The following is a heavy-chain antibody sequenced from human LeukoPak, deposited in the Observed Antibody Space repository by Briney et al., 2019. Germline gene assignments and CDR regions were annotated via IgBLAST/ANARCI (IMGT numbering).Heavy chain of an antibody. CDR3: ARVYETNGYLY. Sequence: PGGSLRLSCAASGFSFDDYAMYWVRQVPGRGLEWVSVISWDGGTTYYADSVKGRFTISRDNAKNTVYLQMNSLRVEDTAVYYCARVYETNGYLYWGQGSLVTVSS. J-gene: IGHJ4*02. CDR1: GFSFDDYA. CDR2: ISWDGGTT. V-gene: IGHV3-43D*04. D-gene: IGHD3-22*01.